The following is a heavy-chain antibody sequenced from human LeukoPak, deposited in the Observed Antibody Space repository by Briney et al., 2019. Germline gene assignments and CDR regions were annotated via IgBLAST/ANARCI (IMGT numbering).Heavy chain of an antibody. Sequence: SETLSLTCAVYGGSFSGYYWSWIRQPPGKGLEWIGEINHSGSTNYNPSLKSRVTISVDTSKNQFSLKLSSVTAADTAVYYCARQNSGSYYYFDYWGQGTLVTVSS. CDR3: ARQNSGSYYYFDY. CDR1: GGSFSGYY. J-gene: IGHJ4*02. D-gene: IGHD3-10*01. CDR2: INHSGST. V-gene: IGHV4-34*01.